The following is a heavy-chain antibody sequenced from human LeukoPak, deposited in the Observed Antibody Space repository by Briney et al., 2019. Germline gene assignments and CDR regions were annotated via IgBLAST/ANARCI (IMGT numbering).Heavy chain of an antibody. J-gene: IGHJ4*02. CDR2: IIPIFGTA. D-gene: IGHD3-9*01. V-gene: IGHV1-69*05. CDR3: ARDREEGYFDWLL. Sequence: SVKVSCKASGGTFSSYAISWVRQAPGQGLEWMGRIIPIFGTANYAQKFQGRVTITTDESTSTAYMELSSLRSEDTAVYYCARDREEGYFDWLLWGQGTLITVSS. CDR1: GGTFSSYA.